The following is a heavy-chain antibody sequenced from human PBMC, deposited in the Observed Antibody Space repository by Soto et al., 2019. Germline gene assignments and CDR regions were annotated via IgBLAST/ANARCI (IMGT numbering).Heavy chain of an antibody. Sequence: ASVKVSCKASGYTFTSYARHWVRQAPGQRLEWMGWINAGNGNTKYSQKFQGRVTITRDTSASTAYMELSSLRSEDTAVYYCARGSGYYYWDDYWGQGTRVTVSS. D-gene: IGHD3-22*01. V-gene: IGHV1-3*01. CDR1: GYTFTSYA. J-gene: IGHJ4*02. CDR2: INAGNGNT. CDR3: ARGSGYYYWDDY.